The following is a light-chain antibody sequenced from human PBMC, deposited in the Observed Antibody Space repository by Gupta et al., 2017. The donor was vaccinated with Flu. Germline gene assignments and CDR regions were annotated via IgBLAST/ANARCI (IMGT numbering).Light chain of an antibody. J-gene: IGKJ5*01. CDR2: GAT. CDR1: QSISSSF. V-gene: IGKV3-20*01. CDR3: QQYLSSLT. Sequence: EIVLTQSPGTLSLSPGERATLSCRASQSISSSFVAWYQQKPGQAPRLLMYGATTRATGTPDRFIGSASGKEFTLTINRLEPEDFAVYFCQQYLSSLTFGQGTRLAIK.